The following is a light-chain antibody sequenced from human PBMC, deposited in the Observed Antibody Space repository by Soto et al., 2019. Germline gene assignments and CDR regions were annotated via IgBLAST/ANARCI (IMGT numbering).Light chain of an antibody. CDR2: SNN. Sequence: QSVLTQPPSASGTSGQRVTMSCSGSSSNIGSNYVSWYQQLPGTAPKLLIYSNNERPSGVPDRFSGSKSGTSASLAISGLRSEDEADYYCATWDDSLSGWVFGGGTKLTVL. CDR1: SSNIGSNY. V-gene: IGLV1-47*02. J-gene: IGLJ3*02. CDR3: ATWDDSLSGWV.